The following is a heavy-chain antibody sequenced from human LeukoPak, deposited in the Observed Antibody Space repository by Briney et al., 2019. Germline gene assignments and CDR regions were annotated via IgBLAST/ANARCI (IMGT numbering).Heavy chain of an antibody. Sequence: GGSLRLSCAASGFTFSSYGMHWVRQATGKGLEWVAVISYDGSNKYYADSVKGRFTISRDNSKNTLYLQMNSLRAEDTAVYYCAKDRYYYDSSGYYYYYYGMDVWGQGTTVTVSS. CDR3: AKDRYYYDSSGYYYYYYGMDV. J-gene: IGHJ6*02. V-gene: IGHV3-30*18. CDR2: ISYDGSNK. D-gene: IGHD3-22*01. CDR1: GFTFSSYG.